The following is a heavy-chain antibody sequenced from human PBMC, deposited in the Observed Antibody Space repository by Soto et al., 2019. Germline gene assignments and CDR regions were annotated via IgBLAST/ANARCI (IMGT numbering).Heavy chain of an antibody. D-gene: IGHD3-22*01. V-gene: IGHV4-39*01. CDR1: GGSISSSSYY. J-gene: IGHJ6*02. CDR3: AGGDYYHSSGYYFYYYTMDV. Sequence: SATLSLTCTVSGGSISSSSYYWGWIRQPPGKGLDWIGNVYYGGSTYYNLSLKSRVTISVETSKSQFSLKLSSVTAADTAVYYCAGGDYYHSSGYYFYYYTMDVWGQGTTVTVSS. CDR2: VYYGGST.